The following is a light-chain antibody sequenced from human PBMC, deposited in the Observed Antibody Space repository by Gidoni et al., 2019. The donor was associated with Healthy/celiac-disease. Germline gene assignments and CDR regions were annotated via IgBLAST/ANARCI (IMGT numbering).Light chain of an antibody. J-gene: IGLJ1*01. CDR2: EVS. Sequence: SALPQPASVSVSPGQSITISCTGTSSDVGGYNYVPWYQQHPGKAPKLMIYEVSNRPSGVSNRFSGSKSGNTAYLTISGLQAEDEADYYCSSYTSSSTLYVFGTGTKVTVL. CDR1: SSDVGGYNY. V-gene: IGLV2-14*01. CDR3: SSYTSSSTLYV.